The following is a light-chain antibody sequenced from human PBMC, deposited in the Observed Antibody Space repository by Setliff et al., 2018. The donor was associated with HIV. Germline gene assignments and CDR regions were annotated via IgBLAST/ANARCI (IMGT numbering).Light chain of an antibody. J-gene: IGLJ1*01. CDR3: CSYTSISTYV. V-gene: IGLV2-14*03. CDR1: SSDVGRYIY. Sequence: QSVLTQPASVSGSPGQSITISCTGTSSDVGRYIYVSWYQQHPGKTPKLIIYDVSKWPSGVSNRFSASKSGNTASLTISGLQAEDEADYYCCSYTSISTYVFGTGTKVTVL. CDR2: DVS.